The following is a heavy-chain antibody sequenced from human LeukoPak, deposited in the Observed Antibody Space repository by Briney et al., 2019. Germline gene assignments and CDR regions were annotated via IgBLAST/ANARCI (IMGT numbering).Heavy chain of an antibody. V-gene: IGHV4-39*07. D-gene: IGHD2-15*01. Sequence: PSETLSLTCTVSGGSISSSSYYWGWIRQPPGRGLEWIGNIHHGGSTYYNPSLKSRVTISVDTSKNQFSLKLSSVTAADTAVYYSSGDGKFKGCSGGSCYGVDFWGQGTLVTVSS. CDR1: GGSISSSSYY. J-gene: IGHJ4*02. CDR2: IHHGGST. CDR3: SGDGKFKGCSGGSCYGVDF.